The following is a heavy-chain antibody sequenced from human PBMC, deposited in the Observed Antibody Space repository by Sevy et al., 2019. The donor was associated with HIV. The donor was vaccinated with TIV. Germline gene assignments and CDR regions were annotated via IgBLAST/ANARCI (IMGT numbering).Heavy chain of an antibody. CDR2: IWYDGSNK. Sequence: GGSLRLSCAASGFTSSSYGMHWVRQAPGKGLEWVAVIWYDGSNKYYADSVKGRFTISRDNSKNTLYLQMNSLRAEDTAVYYCAREGTTGTINYYYGMDVWGQGTTVTVSS. CDR3: AREGTTGTINYYYGMDV. CDR1: GFTSSSYG. V-gene: IGHV3-33*01. J-gene: IGHJ6*02. D-gene: IGHD4-17*01.